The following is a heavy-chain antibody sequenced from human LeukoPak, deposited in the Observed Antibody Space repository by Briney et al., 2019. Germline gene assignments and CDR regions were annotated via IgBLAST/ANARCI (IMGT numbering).Heavy chain of an antibody. CDR3: ARGGWSKDY. Sequence: PSETLSLTCTVSGGSISSYYWSWVRQPPAKGLEWIGYSYYSGSTNYNPSLKSRVTISVDASKNQFSLKLSSVTAADTAVYYCARGGWSKDYWGQGTLVTVSS. V-gene: IGHV4-59*01. CDR1: GGSISSYY. CDR2: SYYSGST. J-gene: IGHJ4*02. D-gene: IGHD6-19*01.